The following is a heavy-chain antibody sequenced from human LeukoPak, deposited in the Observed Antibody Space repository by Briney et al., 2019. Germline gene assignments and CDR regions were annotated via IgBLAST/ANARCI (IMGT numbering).Heavy chain of an antibody. D-gene: IGHD6-19*01. CDR3: ARDPLFRLAVAGRSSLDY. Sequence: ASVKVSCKASGYTFTSYGISWVRQAPGRGLEWMGWISAYNGNTNYAQKLQGRVTMTTDTSTSTAYMELRSLRSDDTAVYYCARDPLFRLAVAGRSSLDYWGQGTLVTVSS. CDR1: GYTFTSYG. V-gene: IGHV1-18*01. CDR2: ISAYNGNT. J-gene: IGHJ4*02.